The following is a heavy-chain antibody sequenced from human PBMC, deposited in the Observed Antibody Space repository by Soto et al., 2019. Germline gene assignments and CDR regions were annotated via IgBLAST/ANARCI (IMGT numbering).Heavy chain of an antibody. CDR2: IYYSGST. V-gene: IGHV4-59*01. Sequence: PSETLSLTCTVSGGSISSYYWSWIRQPPGKGLEWIGYIYYSGSTNYHPSLKSRVTISVDTSKNQFSLKLSSVTAADTAVYYCARDPDILIDWGQGTLVNVSS. J-gene: IGHJ4*02. CDR1: GGSISSYY. CDR3: ARDPDILID. D-gene: IGHD3-9*01.